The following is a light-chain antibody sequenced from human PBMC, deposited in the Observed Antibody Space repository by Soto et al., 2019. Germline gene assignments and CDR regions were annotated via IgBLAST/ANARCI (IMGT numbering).Light chain of an antibody. J-gene: IGLJ1*01. CDR3: SSYTSSSTYV. Sequence: QSALTQPASVSGSPGQSITISCTGTSSDVGANNYVYWYQQHPGKAPKLMIYEVSNRPSGVSNRFSGSKSGITASLTISGLQAEDEADYYCSSYTSSSTYVFGTGTKLTVL. V-gene: IGLV2-14*01. CDR2: EVS. CDR1: SSDVGANNY.